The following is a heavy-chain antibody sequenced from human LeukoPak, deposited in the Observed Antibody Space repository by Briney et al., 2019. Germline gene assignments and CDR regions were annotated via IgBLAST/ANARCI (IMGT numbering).Heavy chain of an antibody. V-gene: IGHV4-61*02. CDR3: ARAPIVVVATGWFDP. CDR1: GGSISSGSYY. D-gene: IGHD2-15*01. Sequence: SETLSLTCTVSGGSISSGSYYWSWVRQPAGKGLEWIGRIYTSGNTNYNPSLKSRVTISVDTSKNQFSLKLSSVTAADTAVYYCARAPIVVVATGWFDPWGQGTLVTVSS. CDR2: IYTSGNT. J-gene: IGHJ5*02.